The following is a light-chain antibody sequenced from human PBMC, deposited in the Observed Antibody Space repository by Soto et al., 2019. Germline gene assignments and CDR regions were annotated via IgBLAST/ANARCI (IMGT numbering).Light chain of an antibody. CDR2: AAS. J-gene: IGKJ1*01. Sequence: EIVLTHSPGTLSLSPGERATLSCRASQIVNNNCLAWYQQKPGQAPRLVIYAASSRATGVPDRFSGSGSGTDFTLTISRLEPEDFAVYYCQQYAKAPLTFGQGTKVEIK. CDR3: QQYAKAPLT. V-gene: IGKV3-20*01. CDR1: QIVNNNC.